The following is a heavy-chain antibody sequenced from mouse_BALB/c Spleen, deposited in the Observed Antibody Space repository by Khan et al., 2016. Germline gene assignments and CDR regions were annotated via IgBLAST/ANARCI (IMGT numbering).Heavy chain of an antibody. CDR1: GYSITSDYA. D-gene: IGHD1-2*01. V-gene: IGHV3-2*02. J-gene: IGHJ4*01. CDR3: ARTPTAYYAMDY. Sequence: EVQLQESGPGLVKPSQSLSLTCTVTGYSITSDYAWNWIRQFPGNKLEWMGYISYSGSTRYCPSLKSRISITRDTSKNQFFLQLNSVTTEDTATYYYARTPTAYYAMDYWGQGTSVTVSS. CDR2: ISYSGST.